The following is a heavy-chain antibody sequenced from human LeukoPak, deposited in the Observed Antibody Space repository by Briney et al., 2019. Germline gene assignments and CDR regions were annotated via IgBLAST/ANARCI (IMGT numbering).Heavy chain of an antibody. CDR2: ISAYNGDT. D-gene: IGHD2-2*01. CDR3: ARGGYQLLDF. Sequence: ASVKVSCKASGYTFNRFAFTWVRQAPRQGLEWAGWISAYNGDTHYAQNFQGRITMTTDTSTSTAYMELRSLTSDDTAVYYCARGGYQLLDFWGQGTLVIVSS. J-gene: IGHJ4*02. V-gene: IGHV1-18*01. CDR1: GYTFNRFA.